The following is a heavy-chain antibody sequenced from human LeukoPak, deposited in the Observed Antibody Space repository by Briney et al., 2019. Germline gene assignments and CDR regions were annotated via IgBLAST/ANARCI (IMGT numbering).Heavy chain of an antibody. CDR1: GGTFSSYA. J-gene: IGHJ4*02. D-gene: IGHD3-22*01. CDR2: IIPIFDTT. Sequence: VASVKVSCKASGGTFSSYAISWVRPAPRPGLEWMGRIIPIFDTTNYAQKFQGSVTLTTDESTSTVYMELSSLRSEDTAVYYCARDLRVDVYWWLFHDYWGQGTLVTVSS. CDR3: ARDLRVDVYWWLFHDY. V-gene: IGHV1-69*05.